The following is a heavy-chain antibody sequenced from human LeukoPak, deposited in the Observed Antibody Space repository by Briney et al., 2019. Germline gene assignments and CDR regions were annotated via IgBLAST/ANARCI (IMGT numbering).Heavy chain of an antibody. CDR2: IYYSGST. Sequence: SETLSLTCTVSGGSISSYYWSWFRSPPGKGRNGIGFIYYSGSTNYNPSLKSRVTISVDTSKNQFSLKLSSVTAADTAVYYCARAAIAAAADTNWFDPWGQGTLVTVSS. CDR3: ARAAIAAAADTNWFDP. CDR1: GGSISSYY. V-gene: IGHV4-59*13. D-gene: IGHD6-13*01. J-gene: IGHJ5*02.